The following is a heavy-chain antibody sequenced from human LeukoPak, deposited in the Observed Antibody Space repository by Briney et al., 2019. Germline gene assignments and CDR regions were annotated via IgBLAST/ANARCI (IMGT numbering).Heavy chain of an antibody. CDR1: GGSISSYY. CDR3: AGHIDNYAHSAYPPNDF. D-gene: IGHD3-16*01. Sequence: SETLSLTCTVSGGSISSYYWSWIRQPPGKGLEWIGYIYYSGSTNYNPSLKSRVTISVDTSKNQFSLKLNSVTAADTAIYYCAGHIDNYAHSAYPPNDFWGQGTLVTVSS. V-gene: IGHV4-59*01. CDR2: IYYSGST. J-gene: IGHJ4*02.